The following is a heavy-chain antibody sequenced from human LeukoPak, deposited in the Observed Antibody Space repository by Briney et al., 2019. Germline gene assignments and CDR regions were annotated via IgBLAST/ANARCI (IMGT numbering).Heavy chain of an antibody. D-gene: IGHD3/OR15-3a*01. Sequence: SETLSITCTVSGDSIISNIYWWDWVRLPPGKGLEWIGATFYTGRTFYSPSLKSRVTISVDTSKNQFSLDLSSATAADTAVYYCARRRHNFDFYDVWGQGTRVTVSS. CDR2: TFYTGRT. CDR3: ARRRHNFDFYDV. V-gene: IGHV4-39*01. CDR1: GDSIISNIYW. J-gene: IGHJ3*01.